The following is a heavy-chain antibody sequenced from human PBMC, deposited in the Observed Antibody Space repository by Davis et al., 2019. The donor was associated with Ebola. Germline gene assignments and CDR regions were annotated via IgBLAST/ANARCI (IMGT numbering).Heavy chain of an antibody. Sequence: PSETLSLTCTVSGGSISSSNYYWGWIRQPPGKGLECIGTIYYSGSTHYNPSLKSRVTISVDTSKNHFSLTLTSVTAADTAVYFCARNTSDVVTLREIKWFDPWGQGTLVTVSS. CDR2: IYYSGST. D-gene: IGHD3-10*01. CDR3: ARNTSDVVTLREIKWFDP. CDR1: GGSISSSNYY. J-gene: IGHJ5*02. V-gene: IGHV4-39*02.